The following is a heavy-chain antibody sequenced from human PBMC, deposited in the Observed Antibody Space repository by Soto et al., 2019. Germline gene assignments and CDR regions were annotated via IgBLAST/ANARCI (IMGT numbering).Heavy chain of an antibody. CDR1: GFTFSTYG. V-gene: IGHV3-33*01. CDR3: VRGSGSYLLDY. D-gene: IGHD3-10*01. CDR2: IWYDGSDK. Sequence: QVQLVESGGGVVQPGRSLKLSCAASGFTFSTYGMHWVRQAPGKGLEWVALIWYDGSDKYYADSVKGRFTISRDNSKNTLYLQMNSLRAEDTAVYYCVRGSGSYLLDYWGQGTLVTVSS. J-gene: IGHJ4*02.